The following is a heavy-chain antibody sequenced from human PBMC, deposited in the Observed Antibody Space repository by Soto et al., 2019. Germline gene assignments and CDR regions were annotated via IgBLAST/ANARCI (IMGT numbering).Heavy chain of an antibody. J-gene: IGHJ5*02. V-gene: IGHV4-59*08. CDR3: ARLRGITGTTDWFDP. Sequence: SETLSLTCTVSGGSISNYYWSWIRQPPGKGLEWIGYIYYSGSTNYNPSLKSRITISVDTSKNQFSLKLSSVTAADTAVYYCARLRGITGTTDWFDPWGQGTLVTVSS. CDR1: GGSISNYY. CDR2: IYYSGST. D-gene: IGHD1-20*01.